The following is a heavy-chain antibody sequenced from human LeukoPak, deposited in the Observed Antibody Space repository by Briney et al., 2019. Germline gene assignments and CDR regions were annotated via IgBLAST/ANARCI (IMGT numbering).Heavy chain of an antibody. CDR3: ARDFRHCGGDCYSERHYYFDF. Sequence: GGSLRLSCAASGFTFNSYSMNWVRQAPGKGLEWVSSISSSSNYIYYADSLKGRFTISRDNAKNSLYLQMNSLRAEDTAVYYCARDFRHCGGDCYSERHYYFDFWGQGTLVTVSS. CDR1: GFTFNSYS. J-gene: IGHJ4*02. D-gene: IGHD2-21*02. V-gene: IGHV3-21*01. CDR2: ISSSSNYI.